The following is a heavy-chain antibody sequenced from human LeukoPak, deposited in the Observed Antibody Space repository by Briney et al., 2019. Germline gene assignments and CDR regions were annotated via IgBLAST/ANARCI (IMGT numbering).Heavy chain of an antibody. J-gene: IGHJ4*02. CDR1: GGTFSSYA. D-gene: IGHD4-17*01. Sequence: SVKVSCKASGGTFSSYAIIWVRQAPGQGLEWMGRIIPILGIANYAQKFQGRVTITADKSTSTAYMELSSLRSEDTAVYYCARDYGNVDYWGQGTLVTVSS. CDR3: ARDYGNVDY. CDR2: IIPILGIA. V-gene: IGHV1-69*04.